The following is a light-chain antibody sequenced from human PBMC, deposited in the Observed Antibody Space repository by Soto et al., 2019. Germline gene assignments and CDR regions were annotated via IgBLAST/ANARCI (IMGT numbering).Light chain of an antibody. J-gene: IGLJ2*01. V-gene: IGLV2-14*01. CDR3: SSYTTSGSRV. Sequence: QSALTQPASVSGSPGQSITISCTGTSSDVGGYNYVSWYQQHPGKAPKLMIDDVSNRPSGVSNRFSGSKAGNTASLTISGLQAEDEADYYCSSYTTSGSRVFGGGTKLTVL. CDR2: DVS. CDR1: SSDVGGYNY.